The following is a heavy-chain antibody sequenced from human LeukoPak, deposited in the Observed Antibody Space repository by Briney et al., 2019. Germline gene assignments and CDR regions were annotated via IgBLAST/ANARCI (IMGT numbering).Heavy chain of an antibody. J-gene: IGHJ4*02. CDR2: MNPNSGNT. V-gene: IGHV1-8*03. CDR1: GYTFTNYG. D-gene: IGHD1-7*01. Sequence: ASVKVSCKASGYTFTNYGITWVRQAPGQGLEWMGWMNPNSGNTGYAQKFQGRVTITRNTSISTAYMELSSLRSEDTAVYYCARGGWNYDYWGQGTLVTVSS. CDR3: ARGGWNYDY.